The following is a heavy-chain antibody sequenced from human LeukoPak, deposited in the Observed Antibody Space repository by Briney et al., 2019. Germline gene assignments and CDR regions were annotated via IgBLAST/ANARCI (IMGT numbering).Heavy chain of an antibody. CDR1: GYTFTGYY. CDR3: ARDYTYSYDAFDI. CDR2: INPNSGGT. D-gene: IGHD5-18*01. Sequence: ASVKVSCKASGYTFTGYYMHWVRQAPGQGLEWMGWINPNSGGTNYAQKFQGRVTMTRDTSISTAYMELSSLRSEDTAVYYCARDYTYSYDAFDIWGQGTMVTVSS. V-gene: IGHV1-2*02. J-gene: IGHJ3*02.